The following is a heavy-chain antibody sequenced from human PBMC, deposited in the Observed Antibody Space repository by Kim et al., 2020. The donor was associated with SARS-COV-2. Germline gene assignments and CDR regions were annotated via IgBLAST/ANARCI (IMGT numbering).Heavy chain of an antibody. D-gene: IGHD6-13*01. CDR2: IKGNTDSGAT. V-gene: IGHV3-15*01. CDR3: NTDYRQLSAHFYFHH. Sequence: GGSLRLSCATSGFSFDNAWMIWVRQAPGKGLEWVGRIKGNTDSGATDYAAPVKGRFSISRDDSKTMVYLQMNSLKSEDTAVYYCNTDYRQLSAHFYFHHWGQGTLVTVSS. J-gene: IGHJ4*02. CDR1: GFSFDNAW.